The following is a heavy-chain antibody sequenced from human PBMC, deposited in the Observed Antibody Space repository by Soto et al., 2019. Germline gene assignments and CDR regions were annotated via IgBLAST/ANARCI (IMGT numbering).Heavy chain of an antibody. V-gene: IGHV1-69*01. J-gene: IGHJ2*01. D-gene: IGHD5-12*01. CDR2: IIPIYGTA. CDR1: GDTFNKYT. CDR3: ARDGHGYNYWYFDL. Sequence: QVQLVQSGAEVKEPGSSVKVSCKVSGDTFNKYTINWVRQAPGQCLEWMAGIIPIYGTANYALKFHDRIKVTADESTATAYMELNSLTSEDTAIYYCARDGHGYNYWYFDLWGRGTLITVSS.